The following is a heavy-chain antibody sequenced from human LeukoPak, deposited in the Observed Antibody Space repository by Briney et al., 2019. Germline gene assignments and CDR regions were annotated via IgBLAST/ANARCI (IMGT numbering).Heavy chain of an antibody. CDR1: GDPISSHSDC. Sequence: SETLSLTCTASGDPISSHSDCKWTWIRQPPGKGLEWIGYSYHSGSTNYNPSLKSRVAISVDTSKNQFSLKLTSVTAADTAVYYCAREYSGFDYWGQGTLVTVSS. D-gene: IGHD5-12*01. V-gene: IGHV4-61*08. CDR3: AREYSGFDY. CDR2: SYHSGST. J-gene: IGHJ4*02.